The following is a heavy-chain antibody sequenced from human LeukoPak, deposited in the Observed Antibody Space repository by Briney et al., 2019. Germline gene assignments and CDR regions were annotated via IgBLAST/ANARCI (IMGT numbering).Heavy chain of an antibody. J-gene: IGHJ6*02. Sequence: GGSLRLSCAASGFTFSSYSMNWVRQAPGKGLEWVSSISSSSSYIYYADSVKGRFTISRDNAKNSLYLQMNSLRAEDTAVYYCARDLPYCSSTSCYYYGMDVWGQGATVTGSS. CDR1: GFTFSSYS. D-gene: IGHD2-2*01. CDR3: ARDLPYCSSTSCYYYGMDV. CDR2: ISSSSSYI. V-gene: IGHV3-21*01.